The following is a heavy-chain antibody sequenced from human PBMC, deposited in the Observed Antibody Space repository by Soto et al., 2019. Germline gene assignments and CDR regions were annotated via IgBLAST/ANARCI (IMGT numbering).Heavy chain of an antibody. CDR2: IYYSGST. CDR3: ARQDIVLMVYANDY. CDR1: GGSISSSSYY. V-gene: IGHV4-39*01. Sequence: SSETLSLTCTVSGGSISSSSYYWGWIRQPPGKGLEWIGSIYYSGSTYYNPSLKSRVTISVDTSKNQFSLKLSSVTAADTAVYYCARQDIVLMVYANDYWGQGTLVTVSS. J-gene: IGHJ4*02. D-gene: IGHD2-8*01.